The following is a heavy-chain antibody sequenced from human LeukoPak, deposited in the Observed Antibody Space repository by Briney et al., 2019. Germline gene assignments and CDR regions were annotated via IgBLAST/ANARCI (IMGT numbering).Heavy chain of an antibody. D-gene: IGHD5-12*01. Sequence: PGGSQKLSCAASGFSFSSYAMSWVRQAPGKGLEWVSSISGSGDNTYYAESVKGRFTISRDNSKNTLFLQMNSLRAEDTAVFYCAERSGYTPGWFFDFWGQGTLVTVSS. V-gene: IGHV3-23*01. CDR3: AERSGYTPGWFFDF. J-gene: IGHJ4*02. CDR1: GFSFSSYA. CDR2: ISGSGDNT.